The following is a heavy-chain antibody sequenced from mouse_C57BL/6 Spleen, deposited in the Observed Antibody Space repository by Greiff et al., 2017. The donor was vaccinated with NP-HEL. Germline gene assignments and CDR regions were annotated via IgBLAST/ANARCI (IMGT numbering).Heavy chain of an antibody. CDR1: GFNIKNTY. Sequence: VQLQQSVAELVRPGASVKLSCTASGFNIKNTYMHWVKQRPEQGLEWIGRIDPANGNTKYAAKFQGKATITADTSSNTAYLQLSSLTSEDTAIYYCASGAFDYYGSSRPFAYWGQGTLVTVSA. CDR2: IDPANGNT. D-gene: IGHD1-1*01. V-gene: IGHV14-3*01. J-gene: IGHJ3*01. CDR3: ASGAFDYYGSSRPFAY.